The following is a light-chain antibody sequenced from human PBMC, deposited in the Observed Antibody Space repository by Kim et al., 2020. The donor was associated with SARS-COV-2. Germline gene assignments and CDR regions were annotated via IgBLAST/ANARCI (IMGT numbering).Light chain of an antibody. V-gene: IGLV3-19*01. CDR3: YSRDSSDNHLV. J-gene: IGLJ3*02. CDR2: GKN. Sequence: GQTVRNTFQRDSLRCYYACWYQQKPGQAPVLVIYGKNNRHPGIRDRFSGSSSGNAASLTITGAQAEDEADYDCYSRDSSDNHLVFGGGTKLTVL. CDR1: SLRCYY.